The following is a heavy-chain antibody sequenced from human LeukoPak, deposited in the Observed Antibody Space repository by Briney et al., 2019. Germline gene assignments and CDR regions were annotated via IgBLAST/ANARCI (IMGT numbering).Heavy chain of an antibody. V-gene: IGHV3-21*01. D-gene: IGHD2-15*01. CDR3: ARDHGSYPYPVVILDY. J-gene: IGHJ4*02. Sequence: PGGSLRLSCAASGFTFSSYSMNWVRQAPGKGLEWASSISSSSSYIYYADSVKGRFTISRDNAKNSLYLQMNSLRAEDTAVYYCARDHGSYPYPVVILDYWGQGTLVTVSS. CDR2: ISSSSSYI. CDR1: GFTFSSYS.